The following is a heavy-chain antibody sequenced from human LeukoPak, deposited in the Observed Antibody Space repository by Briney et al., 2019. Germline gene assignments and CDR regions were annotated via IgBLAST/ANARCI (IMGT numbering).Heavy chain of an antibody. CDR1: GFSFSNYG. V-gene: IGHV3-30*18. J-gene: IGHJ4*02. D-gene: IGHD1-26*01. Sequence: GRSLRLSCAASGFSFSNYGLHWVRQAPGKGLEWVAVISYDGSYKNYADSVKGRFTISRDNSKNTLYLQMNSLRAEDTAVYYCAKDRYSASSYFDYWGQGTLVTVSS. CDR2: ISYDGSYK. CDR3: AKDRYSASSYFDY.